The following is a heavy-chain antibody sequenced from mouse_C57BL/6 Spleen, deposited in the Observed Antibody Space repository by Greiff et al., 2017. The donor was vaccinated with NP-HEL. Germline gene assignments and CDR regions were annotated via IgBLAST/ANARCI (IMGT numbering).Heavy chain of an antibody. CDR2: IYPGDGDT. D-gene: IGHD1-1*01. Sequence: VQLQQSGPELVKPGASVKISCKASGYAFSSSWMNWVKQRPGKGLEWIGRIYPGDGDTNYNGKFKGKATLTADKSSSTSYMQLSSLTSEDSAVYFCARRALFITTVVATDFDVGGTGTTVTVSS. CDR3: ARRALFITTVVATDFDV. J-gene: IGHJ1*03. CDR1: GYAFSSSW. V-gene: IGHV1-82*01.